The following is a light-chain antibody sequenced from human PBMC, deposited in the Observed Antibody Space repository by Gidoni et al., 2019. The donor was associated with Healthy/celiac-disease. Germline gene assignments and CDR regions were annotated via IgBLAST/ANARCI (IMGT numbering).Light chain of an antibody. CDR2: DVS. J-gene: IGLJ1*01. Sequence: QSALTQPASVSVSPGQAITISCTGTSRYVGGYNYVSCYQQLPGKAPKLMIYDVSNRHSGVSNRFSGSKSGNTASLTISWLQAEDEADYYCSSYTSSSLYVFGTGTKVTVL. CDR1: SRYVGGYNY. V-gene: IGLV2-14*01. CDR3: SSYTSSSLYV.